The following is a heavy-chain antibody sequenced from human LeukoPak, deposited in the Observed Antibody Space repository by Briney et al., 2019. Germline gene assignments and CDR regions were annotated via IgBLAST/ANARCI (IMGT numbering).Heavy chain of an antibody. Sequence: SETLSLTCTVSGGSISSYYWSWIRQPPGKGLEWIGYIYYGGSTNYNPSLKSRVTISVDTSKNQFSLKLTSVSAADTAVYYCARGMTTVVSPDYWGQGTLVTVSS. CDR1: GGSISSYY. V-gene: IGHV4-59*01. J-gene: IGHJ4*02. D-gene: IGHD4-23*01. CDR2: IYYGGST. CDR3: ARGMTTVVSPDY.